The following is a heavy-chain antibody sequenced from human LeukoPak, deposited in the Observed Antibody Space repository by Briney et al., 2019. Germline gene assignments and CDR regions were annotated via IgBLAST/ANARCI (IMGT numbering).Heavy chain of an antibody. Sequence: SETLSLTCTVSGGSISSYYWSWIRQPPGKGLEWIGYIYHSRSTYYNPSLKSRVTISVDRSKNQFSLKLSSVTAADTAVYYCARDRVVVVPAAILNRSDAFDIWGQGTMVTVSS. CDR1: GGSISSYY. V-gene: IGHV4-59*12. CDR3: ARDRVVVVPAAILNRSDAFDI. J-gene: IGHJ3*02. D-gene: IGHD2-2*02. CDR2: IYHSRST.